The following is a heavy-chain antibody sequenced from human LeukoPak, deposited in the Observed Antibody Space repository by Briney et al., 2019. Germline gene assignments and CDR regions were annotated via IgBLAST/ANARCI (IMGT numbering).Heavy chain of an antibody. Sequence: GGPLRLSCAASGFTFSNYAMSWVRQAPGKGLEWVAGITGSGVDTYYADSVKGRFTISRDNSKSTLYLQMNTLGTEDTAVYYCALPPLGTVALFDFWGQGILVAVSS. CDR3: ALPPLGTVALFDF. CDR2: ITGSGVDT. J-gene: IGHJ4*02. CDR1: GFTFSNYA. V-gene: IGHV3-23*01. D-gene: IGHD4-23*01.